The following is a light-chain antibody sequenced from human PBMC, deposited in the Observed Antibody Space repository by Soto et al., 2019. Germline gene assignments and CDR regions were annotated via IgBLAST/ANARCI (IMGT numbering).Light chain of an antibody. Sequence: EIVLTQSPGTLSFSPGERATLSCRTSQSVSSTSLAWYRQKPGQDPRLLIYGASNRATGIPDRFSGSGSGTDVTPTISRLEPEDFAVDYFQHFDNSPPWTFGQGTKVEI. CDR2: GAS. CDR1: QSVSSTS. V-gene: IGKV3-20*01. J-gene: IGKJ1*01. CDR3: QHFDNSPPWT.